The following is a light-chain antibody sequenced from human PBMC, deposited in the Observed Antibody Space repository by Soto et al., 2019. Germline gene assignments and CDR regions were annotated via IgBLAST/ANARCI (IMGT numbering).Light chain of an antibody. J-gene: IGLJ2*01. CDR3: SSYTSSSTVV. Sequence: QSALTQPASVSGSPGQSITISCTGTSSDVGGYKYVSWYQEHPGKAPKLMIYGVTNRPSGVSNRISGSKSGNTASLTISGLQAEDEADYYCSSYTSSSTVVFGGGTKLTVL. CDR2: GVT. V-gene: IGLV2-14*01. CDR1: SSDVGGYKY.